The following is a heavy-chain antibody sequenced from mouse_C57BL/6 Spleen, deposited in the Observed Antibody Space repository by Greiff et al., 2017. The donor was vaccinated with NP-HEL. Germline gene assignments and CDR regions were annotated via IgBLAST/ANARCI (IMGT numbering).Heavy chain of an antibody. J-gene: IGHJ1*03. Sequence: VQLQQPGAELVKPGASVKLSCKASGYTFTSYWMQWVKQRPGQGLEWIGEIDPSDSYTNYNQQFKGKATLTVDTSSSTAYRQLSSLTSEDSAVYYCARGRSMVTTDDFEVWGTGTTVTVSS. CDR1: GYTFTSYW. D-gene: IGHD2-2*01. CDR3: ARGRSMVTTDDFEV. V-gene: IGHV1-50*01. CDR2: IDPSDSYT.